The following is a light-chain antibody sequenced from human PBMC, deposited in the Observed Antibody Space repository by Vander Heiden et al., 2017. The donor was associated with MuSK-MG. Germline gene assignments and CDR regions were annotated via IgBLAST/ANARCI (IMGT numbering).Light chain of an antibody. V-gene: IGLV1-44*01. Sequence: QPVLTPPPTADGTPGQRVTISCAGSSSNIGSNTVNWYQQLPGTAPKLLIYSNKQRPSGVPDRGSGSKSGPSASMAISGLQSEDEADYYCAAWDDSLNGYVFGTGTKVTVL. CDR1: SSNIGSNT. J-gene: IGLJ1*01. CDR3: AAWDDSLNGYV. CDR2: SNK.